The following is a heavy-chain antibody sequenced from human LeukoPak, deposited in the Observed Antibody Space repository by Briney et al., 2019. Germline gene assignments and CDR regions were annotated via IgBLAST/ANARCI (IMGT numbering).Heavy chain of an antibody. J-gene: IGHJ6*02. V-gene: IGHV5-51*01. CDR2: IYPGDSHT. Sequence: GESLKISCQCSGYSFTSYWIGWVRQMPGKGLEWMGIIYPGDSHTRYSPSFQGQVTISADKSISTAYLQWSTLKASDTGTYYCAKPRLGLIGMDVWGQGTTVTVSS. CDR3: AKPRLGLIGMDV. CDR1: GYSFTSYW. D-gene: IGHD2-8*01.